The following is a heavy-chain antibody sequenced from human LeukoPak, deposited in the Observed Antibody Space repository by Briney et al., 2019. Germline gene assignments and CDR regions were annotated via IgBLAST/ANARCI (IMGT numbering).Heavy chain of an antibody. CDR3: ARGSGKPYGMDV. CDR2: IYYSGSI. D-gene: IGHD1-26*01. V-gene: IGHV4-30-4*01. J-gene: IGHJ6*02. CDR1: GGSISSGDYY. Sequence: PSQTLSLTCTVSGGSISSGDYYWSWIRQPPGKGLEWFGYIYYSGSIYYNPSLKSRLTISVDTSKNQFSLKLTSVTAADTAVYYCARGSGKPYGMDVWGQGTTVTVSS.